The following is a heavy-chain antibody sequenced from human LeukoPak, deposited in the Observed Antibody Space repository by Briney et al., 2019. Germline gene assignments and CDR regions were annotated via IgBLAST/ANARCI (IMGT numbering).Heavy chain of an antibody. V-gene: IGHV3-53*01. D-gene: IGHD2-2*01. CDR2: IYSGGST. J-gene: IGHJ6*02. Sequence: GGSLRLSCAASGFTVSDNYMSWVRQAPGKGLEWVSVIYSGGSTYYADSVKGRFTISRNNSQNTLYLQMNSLRAEDTAVYYCARDLSSPYGMDVWGQGTTVTVSS. CDR3: ARDLSSPYGMDV. CDR1: GFTVSDNY.